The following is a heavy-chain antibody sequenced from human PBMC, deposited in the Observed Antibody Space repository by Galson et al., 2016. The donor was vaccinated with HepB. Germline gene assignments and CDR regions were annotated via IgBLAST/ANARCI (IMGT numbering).Heavy chain of an antibody. J-gene: IGHJ4*02. V-gene: IGHV3-74*01. CDR3: TTAFEF. CDR1: GFTFTNYW. CDR2: IDDDGRGT. Sequence: SLRLSCAASGFTFTNYWIHRVRQAPGKGLEWVARIDDDGRGTSFADSVKGRFTISRDNAKNTLSLQMNSLRAEDTAVYFCTTAFEFWGQGYLVTVSS.